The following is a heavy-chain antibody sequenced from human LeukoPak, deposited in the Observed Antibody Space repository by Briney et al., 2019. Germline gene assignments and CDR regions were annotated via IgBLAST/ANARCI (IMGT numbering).Heavy chain of an antibody. J-gene: IGHJ4*02. V-gene: IGHV1-8*01. CDR1: GYTFTSYD. D-gene: IGHD3-10*01. Sequence: ASVKVSCKASGYTFTSYDINWVRQATGQGLEWMGWMNPNSGNTGYAQKFQGRVTMTRNTSISTAYMELSSLRSEDTAVYYCAKNGESNPYYFDYWGQGTLVTVSS. CDR2: MNPNSGNT. CDR3: AKNGESNPYYFDY.